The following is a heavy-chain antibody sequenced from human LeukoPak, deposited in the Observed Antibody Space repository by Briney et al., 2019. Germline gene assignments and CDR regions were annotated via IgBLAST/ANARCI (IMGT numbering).Heavy chain of an antibody. CDR3: ARYCTSTTCILRGFDY. CDR2: IYHTGSA. Sequence: PSETLSLTCSVSGYSFTSGHYWGWIRQPPGKGLEWIANIYHTGSAHYNPSLKSRVTISVDTSKNQFSLKLSSVTAADTAVYYCARYCTSTTCILRGFDYWGQGTLVTVSS. V-gene: IGHV4-38-2*01. D-gene: IGHD2-2*01. CDR1: GYSFTSGHY. J-gene: IGHJ4*02.